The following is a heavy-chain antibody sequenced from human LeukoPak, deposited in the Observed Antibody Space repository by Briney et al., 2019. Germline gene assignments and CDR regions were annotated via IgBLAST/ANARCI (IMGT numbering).Heavy chain of an antibody. CDR3: ARGPGKDYYMDV. J-gene: IGHJ6*03. CDR1: GYTFTSYD. V-gene: IGHV1-8*03. CDR2: MNPNSGNT. Sequence: ASVKVSCKASGYTFTSYDINWVRQATGQGLEWMGWMNPNSGNTGYAQKFQGRVTITRNTSISTAYMELSSLRSEDTAVYYCARGPGKDYYMDVWGKGTTVTVSS.